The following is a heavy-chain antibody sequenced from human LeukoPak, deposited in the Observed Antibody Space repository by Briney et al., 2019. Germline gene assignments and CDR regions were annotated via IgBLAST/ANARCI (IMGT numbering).Heavy chain of an antibody. V-gene: IGHV3-74*01. Sequence: PGGSLXLSCAASGFTFSSYWMHWVRQAPGKGLVWVSRINTDGSTTNYADSVKGRFTISRDNAKNTLYLQMNSLRAEDTAVYYCATDRSSIAVRPHWGQGTLVTVSS. J-gene: IGHJ4*02. CDR3: ATDRSSIAVRPH. CDR2: INTDGSTT. D-gene: IGHD6-6*01. CDR1: GFTFSSYW.